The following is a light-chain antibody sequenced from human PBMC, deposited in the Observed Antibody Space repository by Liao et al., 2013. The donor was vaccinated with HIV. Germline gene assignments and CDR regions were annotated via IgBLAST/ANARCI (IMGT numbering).Light chain of an antibody. CDR3: QVWDNSNMI. J-gene: IGLJ2*01. Sequence: SYEVTQPPSVSVSPGQTASITCSGDKLGDKFASWYQQRPGQSPVLVIYQDDKRPSGIPARFSGSNSGNTATLTISGTQSMDEADYYCQVWDNSNMIFGGGTKLTVL. CDR2: QDD. V-gene: IGLV3-1*01. CDR1: KLGDKF.